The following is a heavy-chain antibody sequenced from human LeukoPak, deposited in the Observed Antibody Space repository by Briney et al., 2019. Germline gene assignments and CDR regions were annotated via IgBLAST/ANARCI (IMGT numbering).Heavy chain of an antibody. J-gene: IGHJ4*02. CDR1: GFTFINSR. Sequence: GSSVKVSCKSSGFTFINSRITWVRQAPGQGLEWMGWISAYYGNTHYVENFEGRVAMTRDTSTNTAYMELKSLTSDDTAIYYCARMGGGTYYYFDFWGQGTLVTVSP. D-gene: IGHD1-26*01. CDR3: ARMGGGTYYYFDF. CDR2: ISAYYGNT. V-gene: IGHV1-18*01.